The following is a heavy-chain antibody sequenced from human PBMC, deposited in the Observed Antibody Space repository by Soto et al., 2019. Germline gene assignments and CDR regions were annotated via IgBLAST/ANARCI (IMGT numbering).Heavy chain of an antibody. Sequence: GGSLRLSCAASGFTFSGSAMHWVRQASGKGLEWVGRIRSKVDNYATAYAASVKGRFTISRDDSKNTAYLHMNSLITEDTAVYYCTFLTSSRPDDACDFWGPGIMVTV. J-gene: IGHJ3*01. CDR2: IRSKVDNYAT. V-gene: IGHV3-73*01. CDR3: TFLTSSRPDDACDF. CDR1: GFTFSGSA. D-gene: IGHD3-10*01.